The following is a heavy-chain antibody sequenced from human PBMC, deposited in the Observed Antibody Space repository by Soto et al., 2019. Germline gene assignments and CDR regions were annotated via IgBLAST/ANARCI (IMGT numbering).Heavy chain of an antibody. CDR3: ASRGERYDYDTSGYG. V-gene: IGHV1-69*12. CDR1: GGTFSNYA. J-gene: IGHJ4*01. CDR2: IFPIFGTT. Sequence: QVQLVQSGGEVKKPGSSVKVSCKASGGTFSNYALSWVRQAPGQGLEWMGDIFPIFGTTNNEQMLKSRVTITADEPTSNPYKELTTLRSADTAVYSRASRGERYDYDTSGYGWGHGTLVTASS. D-gene: IGHD3-22*01.